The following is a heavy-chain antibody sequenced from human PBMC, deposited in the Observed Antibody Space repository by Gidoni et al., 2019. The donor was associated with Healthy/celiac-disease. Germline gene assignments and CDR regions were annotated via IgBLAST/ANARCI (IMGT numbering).Heavy chain of an antibody. CDR3: TSPDYEYCSGGSCPLDY. Sequence: EVQLVESGGGLVQPGGSLNLSCAASGVTFGGSALHWVRQASGKGMEWVGRIRSKANSYATAYAASVKGRFTISRDDSKNTAYLQMNSLKTEDTAVYYCTSPDYEYCSGGSCPLDYWGQGTLVTVSS. J-gene: IGHJ4*02. CDR2: IRSKANSYAT. V-gene: IGHV3-73*02. CDR1: GVTFGGSA. D-gene: IGHD2-15*01.